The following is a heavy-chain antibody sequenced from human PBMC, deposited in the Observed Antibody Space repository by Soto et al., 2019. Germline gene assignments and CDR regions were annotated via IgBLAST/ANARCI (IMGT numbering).Heavy chain of an antibody. V-gene: IGHV3-23*01. CDR1: GFTFSSYA. CDR3: AKCKGGPRSCLAN. D-gene: IGHD3-16*01. J-gene: IGHJ1*01. Sequence: PGGSLRLSCAASGFTFSSYAMSWVRQAPGKGLEWVSAISGSGSGTYYADSVKGRFTISRDNSRNTLYLQMNSLRAEDTAVYYCAKCKGGPRSCLANWAQRTLVPVSS. CDR2: ISGSGSGT.